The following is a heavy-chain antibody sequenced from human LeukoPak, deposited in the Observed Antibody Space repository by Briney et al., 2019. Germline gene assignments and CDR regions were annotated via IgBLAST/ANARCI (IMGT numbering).Heavy chain of an antibody. V-gene: IGHV1-69*04. J-gene: IGHJ6*02. Sequence: GASVKVSCKASGGTFSSYAISWMRQAPGQGLEWMGRIIPILGIANYAQKFQGRVTITADKSTSTAYMELSSLRSEDTAVYYCASGYDLRYYYGMDVWGQGTTVTVSS. CDR1: GGTFSSYA. CDR2: IIPILGIA. D-gene: IGHD5-12*01. CDR3: ASGYDLRYYYGMDV.